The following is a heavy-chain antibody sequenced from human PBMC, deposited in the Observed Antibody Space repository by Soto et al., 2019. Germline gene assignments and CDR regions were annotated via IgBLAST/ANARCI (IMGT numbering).Heavy chain of an antibody. Sequence: EVQLVESGGGLIQPGGYLRLSCAASGFTVSSNYMSWVRQAPGKGLEWVSVIYSGGSTYYADSVKGRFTISRDNSKNTLYLQMNSLRAEDTAVYYWAREGSGWYYFDYWGQGTLVTVCS. J-gene: IGHJ4*02. CDR3: AREGSGWYYFDY. CDR2: IYSGGST. CDR1: GFTVSSNY. D-gene: IGHD6-19*01. V-gene: IGHV3-53*01.